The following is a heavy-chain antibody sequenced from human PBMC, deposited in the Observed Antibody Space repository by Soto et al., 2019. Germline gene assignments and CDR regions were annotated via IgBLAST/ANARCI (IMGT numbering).Heavy chain of an antibody. Sequence: LETLYLTCTVFGCSFSSSSHYWVWIRQPPGTRKEWLGTMFYYKSTNYNTSLESRVTISVDPSKYQFSLKLISVTAADTAVYYCARGSPRIAVAGMPPDRIPKNDYYGMDVWGQGSTVT. D-gene: IGHD6-19*01. V-gene: IGHV4-39*01. CDR2: MFYYKST. CDR1: GCSFSSSSHY. J-gene: IGHJ6*02. CDR3: ARGSPRIAVAGMPPDRIPKNDYYGMDV.